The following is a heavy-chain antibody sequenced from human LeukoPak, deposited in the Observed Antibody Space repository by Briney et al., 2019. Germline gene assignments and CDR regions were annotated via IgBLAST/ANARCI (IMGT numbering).Heavy chain of an antibody. CDR3: AKGPTVTSGHFDY. CDR2: IYSGGTT. D-gene: IGHD4-11*01. V-gene: IGHV3-53*01. Sequence: PGGSLRLSCAASGFPFISNYMSWVRQAPGKGLKWVSVIYSGGTTYYADSVRGRFTVSRDKSINTLYLHMNSLRAEDTAVYYCAKGPTVTSGHFDYWGQGTLVTVSS. J-gene: IGHJ4*02. CDR1: GFPFISNY.